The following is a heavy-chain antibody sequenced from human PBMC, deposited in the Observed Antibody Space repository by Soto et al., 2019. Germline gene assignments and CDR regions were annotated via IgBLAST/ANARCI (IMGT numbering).Heavy chain of an antibody. J-gene: IGHJ6*01. CDR3: EREQDGMDV. V-gene: IGHV3-30-3*01. Sequence: VVSRRRSCSSCVCSCITYIIHLFLQAPGKWLEWVAVATFDLINKYNADSLKGRFTISIYAAKKTVYLQMNSLTTEDTAVYFCEREQDGMDVWGQGNTVSVSS. CDR1: VCSCITYI. CDR2: ATFDLINK.